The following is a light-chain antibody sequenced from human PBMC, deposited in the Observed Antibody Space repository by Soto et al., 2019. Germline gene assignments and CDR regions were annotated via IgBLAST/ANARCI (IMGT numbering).Light chain of an antibody. Sequence: DIQITHSPSTLSASVGDRVTITCRASQSISSWLAWYQHKPGKAPKLLIYKASTLERGVPARFSGSGSRTEFTLTISSLQPDDFATYYCLQYNSYSRTFGQGTKLEIK. V-gene: IGKV1-5*03. CDR3: LQYNSYSRT. CDR2: KAS. J-gene: IGKJ2*02. CDR1: QSISSW.